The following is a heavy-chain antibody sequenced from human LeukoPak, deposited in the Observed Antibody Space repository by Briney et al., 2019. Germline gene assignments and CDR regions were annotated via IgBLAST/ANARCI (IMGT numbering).Heavy chain of an antibody. J-gene: IGHJ4*02. CDR2: IYYSGST. CDR1: SYSISSGYY. Sequence: SETLSLTCTVSSYSISSGYYWGWIRQPPGKGLEWIGSIYYSGSTYYNPSLKSRVTISVDTSKNQFSLKLSSVTAADTAVYYCARDERYYYDSSGYDYWGQGTLVTVSS. CDR3: ARDERYYYDSSGYDY. V-gene: IGHV4-38-2*02. D-gene: IGHD3-22*01.